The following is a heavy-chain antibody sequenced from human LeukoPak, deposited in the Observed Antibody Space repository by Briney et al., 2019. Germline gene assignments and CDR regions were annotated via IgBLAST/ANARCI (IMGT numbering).Heavy chain of an antibody. CDR1: GFTFSSYA. Sequence: GGSLRLSCAASGFTFSSYAMLWVRQAPGEGLEWVAVLSYDGSNKYYADSVKGRFTISRDNSKNTLYVQMNSLRAEDTAVYYCAKGHYYGSGSLDYWGQGTLVTVSS. D-gene: IGHD3-10*01. CDR2: LSYDGSNK. V-gene: IGHV3-30-3*01. CDR3: AKGHYYGSGSLDY. J-gene: IGHJ4*02.